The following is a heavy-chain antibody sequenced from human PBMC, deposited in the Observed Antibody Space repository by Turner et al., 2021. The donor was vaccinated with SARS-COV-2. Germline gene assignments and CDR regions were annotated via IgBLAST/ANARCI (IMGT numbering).Heavy chain of an antibody. J-gene: IGHJ4*02. D-gene: IGHD3-22*01. CDR1: GYTFTGYY. CDR2: INPNSGGT. V-gene: IGHV1-2*02. Sequence: QVQLVQSGAEMKKPGASVKVSCKASGYTFTGYYMHWVRQAPGQGLEWMGWINPNSGGTNYAQKFQGRVTITADKSTSTAYMELSGLRSEDTAVYYCARDRDYDSSGYWEQSWGQGTLVTVSS. CDR3: ARDRDYDSSGYWEQS.